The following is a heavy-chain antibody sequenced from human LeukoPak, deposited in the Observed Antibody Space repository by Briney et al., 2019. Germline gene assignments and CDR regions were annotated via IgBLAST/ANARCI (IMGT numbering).Heavy chain of an antibody. CDR2: IYYSGST. J-gene: IGHJ3*02. CDR1: GGSISSSSYY. V-gene: IGHV4-39*01. Sequence: SETLSLTCTVSGGSISSSSYYWGWIRQPPGKGLEWIGSIYYSGSTYYNPSLKGRVTISVDTSKNQFSLKLSSVTAADTAVHYCARRNPYYDSSGYYLADAFDIWGQGTMVTVSS. D-gene: IGHD3-22*01. CDR3: ARRNPYYDSSGYYLADAFDI.